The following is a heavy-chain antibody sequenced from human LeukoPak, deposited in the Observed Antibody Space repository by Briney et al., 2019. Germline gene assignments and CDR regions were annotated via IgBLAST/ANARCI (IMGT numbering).Heavy chain of an antibody. Sequence: SETLSLTCAVYGGSFSGYFWSWIRQPPGKGLEWIGYIYYSGNTNYNPSLKSRVTISVDTSKNQFSLNLSSVTAADTAVYYCARTSGGSDYLGVFDYWGQGTVVTVSS. J-gene: IGHJ4*02. D-gene: IGHD2-21*01. CDR1: GGSFSGYF. V-gene: IGHV4-34*11. CDR3: ARTSGGSDYLGVFDY. CDR2: IYYSGNT.